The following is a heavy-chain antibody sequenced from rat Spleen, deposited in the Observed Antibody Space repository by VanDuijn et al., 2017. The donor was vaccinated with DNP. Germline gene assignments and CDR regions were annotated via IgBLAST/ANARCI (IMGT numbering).Heavy chain of an antibody. Sequence: EVQLVESGGGLVQPGRSLKLSCAASGFSFSYYYMAWVRQAPTKGLEWVAYIGSDGYAPYYGDSVKGRFTISRDNAKNTQYLQMDSLRSEDTATYYGVTQTYYGPGKFDYWGQAVIVTVSS. CDR1: GFSFSYYY. V-gene: IGHV5S13*01. CDR3: VTQTYYGPGKFDY. J-gene: IGHJ2*01. D-gene: IGHD4-1*01. CDR2: IGSDGYAP.